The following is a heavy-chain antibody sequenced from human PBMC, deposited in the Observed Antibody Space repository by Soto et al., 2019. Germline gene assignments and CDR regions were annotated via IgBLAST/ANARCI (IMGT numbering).Heavy chain of an antibody. Sequence: QLQLQESGPGLVKPSETLSLTCTVSGGSISSNYFFWAWLRQSPGNGLDWIGTIYYSWSTYYNPSLKLRFTMSVDASNNLSSLKLSSVTAADTAVYYCASDPSPTDQWLAPFDYWGHGTLVTVSS. J-gene: IGHJ4*01. V-gene: IGHV4-39*01. CDR1: GGSISSNYFF. CDR3: ASDPSPTDQWLAPFDY. CDR2: IYYSWST. D-gene: IGHD6-19*01.